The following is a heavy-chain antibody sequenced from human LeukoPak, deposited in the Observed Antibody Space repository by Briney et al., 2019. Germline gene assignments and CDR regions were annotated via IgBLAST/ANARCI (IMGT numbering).Heavy chain of an antibody. V-gene: IGHV4-4*07. CDR1: GGSISSYY. D-gene: IGHD6-19*01. CDR2: IYTSGST. J-gene: IGHJ4*02. Sequence: SETLSLTCTVSGGSISSYYWSWIRQPAGKGLEWIGRIYTSGSTNYNPSLKSRVTMSVDTSKNQFSLKLSSVTAADTAVYYCARDSSQWLVPGDYFDYWGQGTLVTVSS. CDR3: ARDSSQWLVPGDYFDY.